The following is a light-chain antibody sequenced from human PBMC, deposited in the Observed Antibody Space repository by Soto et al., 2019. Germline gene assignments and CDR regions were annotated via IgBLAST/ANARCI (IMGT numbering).Light chain of an antibody. CDR2: EVS. Sequence: QSALTQPPSASGSPGQSVTISCTGTSSDVGGYNYVSWFQQHPGEAPKLMIYEVSKRPSGVPDRFSGSKSGNTASLTVSGLQAEDEGDYYCSSYAGRNNLYVFGTGTKLTVL. V-gene: IGLV2-8*01. J-gene: IGLJ1*01. CDR3: SSYAGRNNLYV. CDR1: SSDVGGYNY.